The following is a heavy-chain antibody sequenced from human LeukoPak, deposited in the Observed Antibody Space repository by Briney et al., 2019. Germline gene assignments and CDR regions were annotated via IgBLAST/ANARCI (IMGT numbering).Heavy chain of an antibody. V-gene: IGHV1-2*02. D-gene: IGHD2-15*01. Sequence: ASVKVSCKASGYTFTGYYMHWGRQAPGQGLEWMGWINPNSGGTNYAQKFQGRVTMTRDTSISTAYMELSRLRSDDTAVYYCASIGYCSGGSCYPDYWGQGTLVTVSS. CDR3: ASIGYCSGGSCYPDY. J-gene: IGHJ4*02. CDR2: INPNSGGT. CDR1: GYTFTGYY.